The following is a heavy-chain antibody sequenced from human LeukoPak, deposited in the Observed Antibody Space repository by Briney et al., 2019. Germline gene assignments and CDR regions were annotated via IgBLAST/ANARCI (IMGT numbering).Heavy chain of an antibody. V-gene: IGHV4-39*01. CDR3: ARSPGLYNYGFDY. CDR1: GGSISSSTYY. CDR2: FHYSGST. Sequence: SETLSLTCTVSGGSISSSTYYWGWIRQPPGKGLEWIGTFHYSGSTYYNPSLKSRVTISVDTSKNQFSLKLTSVTAADTAVYYRARSPGLYNYGFDYWGQGTLVTVSS. J-gene: IGHJ4*02. D-gene: IGHD5-24*01.